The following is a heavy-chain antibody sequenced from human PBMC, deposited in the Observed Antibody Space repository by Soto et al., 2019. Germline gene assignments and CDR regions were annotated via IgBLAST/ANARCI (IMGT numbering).Heavy chain of an antibody. CDR2: SYYSGST. V-gene: IGHV4-59*01. Sequence: QVQLQESGPGLVKPSETLSLTCTFSGGSISSYYWSWIRQRPGKGLECIGYSYYSGSTNYNPSLMSGVPIAVDTSKNQFSLKLSSVTAADTAVYYCARGGDTYYDILTGYYNNAFDIWGQGTMVTVSS. J-gene: IGHJ3*02. CDR3: ARGGDTYYDILTGYYNNAFDI. D-gene: IGHD3-9*01. CDR1: GGSISSYY.